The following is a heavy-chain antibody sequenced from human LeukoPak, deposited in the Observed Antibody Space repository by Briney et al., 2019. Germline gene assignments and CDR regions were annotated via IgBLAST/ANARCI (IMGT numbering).Heavy chain of an antibody. D-gene: IGHD3-10*02. V-gene: IGHV3-48*04. CDR2: ISATSKTI. Sequence: QPGGSLRLSCAASGFTFSDYSMNWVRQAPGKGLEWISYISATSKTIYYADSVKGRFTISRDNAKNSLYLQMNSLRAEDTAVYYCAELGITMIGGVWGKGTTVTISS. CDR1: GFTFSDYS. J-gene: IGHJ6*04. CDR3: AELGITMIGGV.